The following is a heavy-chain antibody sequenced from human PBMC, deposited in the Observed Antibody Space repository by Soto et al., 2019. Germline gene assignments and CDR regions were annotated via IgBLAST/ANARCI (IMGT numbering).Heavy chain of an antibody. Sequence: QVQLQESGPGLVKPSETLSLTCTVSGGSISNYYWSWIRQPPGKGLEWIGYIYYSGRTRYNPSLTCRATISVDTSKNQFSLQLSSVNAADTAVYSCARHVPIAAAGTVFDYWGQGTLVTVSS. CDR2: IYYSGRT. D-gene: IGHD6-13*01. J-gene: IGHJ4*02. CDR3: ARHVPIAAAGTVFDY. V-gene: IGHV4-59*08. CDR1: GGSISNYY.